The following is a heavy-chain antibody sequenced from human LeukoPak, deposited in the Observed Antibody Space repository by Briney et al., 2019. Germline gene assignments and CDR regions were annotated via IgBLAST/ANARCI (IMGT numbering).Heavy chain of an antibody. CDR1: GYTFTNYA. Sequence: ASVKVSCKASGYTFTNYAISWVRQAPGQGLEWVGWISAYNGNTNYAQKLQGRVTMTTDTSTSTAYMDLRSLRSDDTAVYYCARVRNSGFRYIDSWGQGTLVTVSS. CDR2: ISAYNGNT. CDR3: ARVRNSGFRYIDS. D-gene: IGHD5-12*01. V-gene: IGHV1-18*01. J-gene: IGHJ4*02.